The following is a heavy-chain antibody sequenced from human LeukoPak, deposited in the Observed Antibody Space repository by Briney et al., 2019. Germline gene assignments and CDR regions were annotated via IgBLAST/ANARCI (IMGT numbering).Heavy chain of an antibody. Sequence: GGSLRLSCAASGFTFSSYAMHWVRQAPGKGLEWVAVISYDGSNKYYADPVKGRFTISRDNSKNTLYLQMNSLRAEDPAVYYCARDSFDGDYGDNWFDPWGQGTLVTVSS. CDR2: ISYDGSNK. J-gene: IGHJ5*02. V-gene: IGHV3-30*01. CDR3: ARDSFDGDYGDNWFDP. D-gene: IGHD4-17*01. CDR1: GFTFSSYA.